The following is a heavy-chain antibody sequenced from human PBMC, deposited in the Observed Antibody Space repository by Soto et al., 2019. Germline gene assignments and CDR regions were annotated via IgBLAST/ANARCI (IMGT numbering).Heavy chain of an antibody. J-gene: IGHJ6*02. CDR2: IPQDGVDG. V-gene: IGHV3-7*03. CDR1: GFTFSMYS. D-gene: IGHD2-8*02. CDR3: ARDHLILLAHDFFYGSDV. Sequence: GGSLRLSCEVSGFTFSMYSMSWVRQSPGKGLEWVAKIPQDGVDGHYADSVKGRCTISRDNGKNSLYLQLNNLRAEDAAVYYCARDHLILLAHDFFYGSDVWGRGATVTVSS.